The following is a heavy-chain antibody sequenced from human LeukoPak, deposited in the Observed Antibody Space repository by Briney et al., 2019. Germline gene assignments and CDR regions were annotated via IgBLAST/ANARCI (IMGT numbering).Heavy chain of an antibody. V-gene: IGHV2-5*01. J-gene: IGHJ5*02. D-gene: IGHD3-9*01. Sequence: GWIRQAPGKSLERLAGIECNDDKRYSPSLKSRLTITKDTSKNHVVLTMTNMDPVDTATYYCAHIATYYDILSGYSGHNWFDPWGQGTLVTVSS. CDR2: IECNDDK. CDR3: AHIATYYDILSGYSGHNWFDP.